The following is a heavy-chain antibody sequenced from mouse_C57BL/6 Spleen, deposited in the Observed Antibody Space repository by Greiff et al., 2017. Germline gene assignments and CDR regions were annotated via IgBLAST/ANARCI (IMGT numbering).Heavy chain of an antibody. J-gene: IGHJ3*01. CDR1: GYTFTSYW. CDR2: IDPSDSST. D-gene: IGHD1-1*01. V-gene: IGHV1-59*01. CDR3: ASDYGSSYAY. Sequence: VQLQQSGAELVRPGTSVKLSCKASGYTFTSYWMHWVKQRPGQGLEWIGVIDPSDSSTNYNHKFTGKATLTVYTSSSTAYMQLSSLTSENSAVYECASDYGSSYAYWGQGTLVTVSA.